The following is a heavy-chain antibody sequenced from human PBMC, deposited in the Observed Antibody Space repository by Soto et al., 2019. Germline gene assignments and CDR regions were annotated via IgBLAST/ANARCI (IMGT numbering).Heavy chain of an antibody. Sequence: GASVKVSCKASGYTFTSYDINWVRQATGQGLEWMGWMNPNSGNTGYAQKFQGRVTMTRNTSISTAYMELSSLRSEDTAVYYCARGLSRYGSGLHYWFDPWGQGTLVTVSS. V-gene: IGHV1-8*01. CDR2: MNPNSGNT. D-gene: IGHD3-10*01. CDR1: GYTFTSYD. J-gene: IGHJ5*02. CDR3: ARGLSRYGSGLHYWFDP.